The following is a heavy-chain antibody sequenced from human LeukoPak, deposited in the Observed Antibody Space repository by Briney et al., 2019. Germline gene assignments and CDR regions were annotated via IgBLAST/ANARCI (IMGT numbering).Heavy chain of an antibody. Sequence: SETLSLTCSVSGGSISNYYWSWIRQPAGKGLEWIGRIYTSASTNYNPSLKSRVTLSVDASKNQFSLRLSSLTAADTAAYYCARGRYCSATICSGGDAFDTWGQGTVVTVSS. V-gene: IGHV4-4*07. CDR3: ARGRYCSATICSGGDAFDT. CDR1: GGSISNYY. J-gene: IGHJ3*02. CDR2: IYTSAST. D-gene: IGHD5-24*01.